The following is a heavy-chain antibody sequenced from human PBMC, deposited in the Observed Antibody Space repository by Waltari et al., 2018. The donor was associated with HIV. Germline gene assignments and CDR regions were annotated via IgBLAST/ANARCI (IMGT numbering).Heavy chain of an antibody. CDR3: AKMTTVMNAFDI. J-gene: IGHJ3*02. V-gene: IGHV3-23*01. Sequence: EVQLLESGGGLVQHGGSLRLSCAASGFTFSSYAMSWVRQAPGKGLEWVSAISGSGGSTYYADSVKGRFTISRDNSKNTLYLQMNSLRAEDTAVYYCAKMTTVMNAFDIWGQGTMVTVSS. CDR1: GFTFSSYA. CDR2: ISGSGGST. D-gene: IGHD4-17*01.